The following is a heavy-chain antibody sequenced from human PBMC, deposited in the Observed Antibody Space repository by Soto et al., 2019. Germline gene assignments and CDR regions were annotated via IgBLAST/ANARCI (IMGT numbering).Heavy chain of an antibody. CDR2: IYYSGST. J-gene: IGHJ4*02. CDR1: GGSISSSSCY. CDR3: VVGRKYCSGGSCGRVDY. D-gene: IGHD2-15*01. V-gene: IGHV4-39*01. Sequence: PSETLSVTCTVSGGSISSSSCYWGWIRQPPGKGLEWIGSIYYSGSTYYNPSLKSRVTISVDTSKNQFSLKLSSVTAADTAVYYCVVGRKYCSGGSCGRVDYWGQGTLVTVSS.